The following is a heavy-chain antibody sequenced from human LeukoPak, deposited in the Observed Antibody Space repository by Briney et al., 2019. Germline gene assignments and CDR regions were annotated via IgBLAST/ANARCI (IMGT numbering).Heavy chain of an antibody. CDR3: ARDEEATGTSEFDS. V-gene: IGHV4-39*07. Sequence: PSETLSLTCTVSGGSISSSSYYWGWIRQPPGKGLEWIGSIYYSGSTYYNPSLKSRVTISLDTSKNQFSLKLNSVTAVDTAVYYCARDEEATGTSEFDSWGQGTLVTVSS. J-gene: IGHJ4*02. D-gene: IGHD1-7*01. CDR2: IYYSGST. CDR1: GGSISSSSYY.